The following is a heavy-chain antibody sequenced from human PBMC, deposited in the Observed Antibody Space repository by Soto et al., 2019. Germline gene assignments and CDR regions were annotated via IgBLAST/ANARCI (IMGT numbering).Heavy chain of an antibody. CDR2: IIPIFGTA. J-gene: IGHJ6*02. D-gene: IGHD3-3*01. CDR1: GGTFSSYA. CDR3: ARVEVSTIFGVVNPNFYYYYGMDV. V-gene: IGHV1-69*06. Sequence: ASVKVSCKASGGTFSSYAISWVRQAPGQGLEWMGGIIPIFGTANYAQKFQGRVTITADKSTSTAYMELSSLRSEDTAVHYCARVEVSTIFGVVNPNFYYYYGMDVWGQGTTVTVSS.